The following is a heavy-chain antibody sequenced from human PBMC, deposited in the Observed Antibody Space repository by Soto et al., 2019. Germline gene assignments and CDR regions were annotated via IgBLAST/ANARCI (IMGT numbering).Heavy chain of an antibody. Sequence: QVQLAQSGAEVKKPGASVKVSCKASGDTFSGYAMGWVRHAPGQGLEWMGWISAYNGNTDYAQKFQGRVTMTKDTSTSTAYMELRSLTSDDTAVYYCARPFGDYGDYAWSLRYWGQGTLVTVSS. V-gene: IGHV1-18*01. CDR2: ISAYNGNT. J-gene: IGHJ4*02. CDR3: ARPFGDYGDYAWSLRY. CDR1: GDTFSGYA. D-gene: IGHD4-17*01.